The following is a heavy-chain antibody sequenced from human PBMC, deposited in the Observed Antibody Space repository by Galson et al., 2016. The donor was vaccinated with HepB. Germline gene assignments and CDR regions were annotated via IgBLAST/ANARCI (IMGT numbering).Heavy chain of an antibody. V-gene: IGHV4-39*01. CDR1: GGPITNNYY. D-gene: IGHD1-26*01. J-gene: IGHJ4*02. CDR3: ARHALLGAKDFHD. Sequence: SETLSLTCTVSGGPITNNYYWAWIRQSPGKGLEWIGSLHHGGTTYYNPSLMSRFTTSVDTSKNQFSLNLNSVTAADTAVYSCARHALLGAKDFHDWGQGTLVTVS. CDR2: LHHGGTT.